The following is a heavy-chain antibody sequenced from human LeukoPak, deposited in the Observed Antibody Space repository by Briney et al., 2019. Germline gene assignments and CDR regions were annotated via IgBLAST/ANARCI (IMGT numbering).Heavy chain of an antibody. J-gene: IGHJ4*02. V-gene: IGHV3-23*01. CDR1: GFTFSSYA. CDR3: AKPRYDILTGWNDY. Sequence: GGSLRLSCAASGFTFSSYAMSWVRQAPGMGLEWVSAISGSGGSTYYADSVKGRFTISRDNSKNTLYLQMNSLRAEDTAVYYCAKPRYDILTGWNDYWGQGTLVTVSS. CDR2: ISGSGGST. D-gene: IGHD3-9*01.